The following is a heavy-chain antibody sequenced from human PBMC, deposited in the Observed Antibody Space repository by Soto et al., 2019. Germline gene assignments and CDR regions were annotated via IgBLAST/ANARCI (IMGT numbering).Heavy chain of an antibody. CDR2: INYSGCST. V-gene: IGHV1-46*01. J-gene: IGHJ6*02. CDR1: VYTFTSYY. CDR3: ARGGDCSSTSCPGWGFKIYYWYGMDV. D-gene: IGHD2-2*01. Sequence: ASVKVSCQASVYTFTSYYMHWLRQAPGQGLEWMGIINYSGCSTSYAQKFHGRVTMTRDTSTSTVYMELSSLRSEDTAVNYCARGGDCSSTSCPGWGFKIYYWYGMDVWGQGTMVTVSS.